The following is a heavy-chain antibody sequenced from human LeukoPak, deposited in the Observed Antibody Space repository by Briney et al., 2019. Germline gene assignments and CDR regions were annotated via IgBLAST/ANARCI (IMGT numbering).Heavy chain of an antibody. CDR2: IYYSGST. V-gene: IGHV4-59*01. CDR1: GGSISSYY. J-gene: IGHJ1*01. Sequence: PSETLFLTCTVSGGSISSYYWSWIRQPPGKGLEWIGYIYYSGSTNYNPSLKSRVTISVDTSKNQFSLKLSSVTAADTAVYYCARTYYDFWSGYPGAYFQHWGQGTLVTVSS. CDR3: ARTYYDFWSGYPGAYFQH. D-gene: IGHD3-3*01.